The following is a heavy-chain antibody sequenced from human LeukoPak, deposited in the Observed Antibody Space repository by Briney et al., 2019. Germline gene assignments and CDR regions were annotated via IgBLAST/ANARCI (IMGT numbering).Heavy chain of an antibody. J-gene: IGHJ4*02. V-gene: IGHV4-34*01. CDR2: INHSEST. D-gene: IGHD2-15*01. Sequence: KPSETLSLTCAVYSGSFSGYYWSWIRQPPGKGLEWIGEINHSESTNYNPSPKSRVTISVDTSENQFSLKLSSVTAADTAVYYCATPYCSGGSCYSYPAYWGQGTLVTVSS. CDR3: ATPYCSGGSCYSYPAY. CDR1: SGSFSGYY.